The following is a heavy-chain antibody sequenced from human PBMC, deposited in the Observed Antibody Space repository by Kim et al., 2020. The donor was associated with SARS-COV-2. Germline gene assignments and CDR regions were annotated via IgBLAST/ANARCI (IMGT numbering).Heavy chain of an antibody. CDR2: IWYDGSNK. V-gene: IGHV3-33*01. J-gene: IGHJ4*02. CDR3: ARDRLFSPWFGELLPDY. D-gene: IGHD3-10*01. Sequence: GGSLRLSCAASGFTFSSYGMHWVRQAPGKGLEWVAVIWYDGSNKYYADSVKGRFTISRDNSKNTLYLQMNSLRAEDTAVYYCARDRLFSPWFGELLPDYWGQGTLVTVSS. CDR1: GFTFSSYG.